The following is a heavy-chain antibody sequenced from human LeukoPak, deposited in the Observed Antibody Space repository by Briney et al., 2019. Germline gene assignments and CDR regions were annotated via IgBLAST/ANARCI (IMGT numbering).Heavy chain of an antibody. V-gene: IGHV3-21*01. J-gene: IGHJ4*02. CDR1: GFTFSSYS. Sequence: GGSLRLSCAASGFTFSSYSMNWVRQAPGKGLEWVSSISSSSSYIYYADSVKGRFTISRDNAKNSLYLQMNSLRAEDTAAYYCARDDAAAGILLDYWGQGTLVTVSS. CDR2: ISSSSSYI. CDR3: ARDDAAAGILLDY. D-gene: IGHD6-13*01.